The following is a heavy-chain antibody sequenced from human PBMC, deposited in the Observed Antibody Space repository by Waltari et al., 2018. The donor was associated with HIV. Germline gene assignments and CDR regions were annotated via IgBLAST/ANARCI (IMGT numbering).Heavy chain of an antibody. CDR3: ARSFSGYSNYFDP. D-gene: IGHD4-4*01. CDR1: GGSMTSSSYY. V-gene: IGHV4-39*01. J-gene: IGHJ5*02. CDR2: MSYSGGT. Sequence: QLQLQGSGPGLVKSSETLSLTCTVSGGSMTSSSYYWGWIRQPPGKGLEGFGSMSYSGGTYHNPALRSRLTISVDTSKNQFSLKLTSVTAADTAVYYCARSFSGYSNYFDPWGQGTLVTVSS.